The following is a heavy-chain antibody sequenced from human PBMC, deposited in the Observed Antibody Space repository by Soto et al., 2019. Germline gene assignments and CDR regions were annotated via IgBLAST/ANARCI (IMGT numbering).Heavy chain of an antibody. D-gene: IGHD5-18*01. J-gene: IGHJ6*02. V-gene: IGHV3-23*01. Sequence: GGSLRLSCAASGFTFSTYAMTWVRQAPGKGLEWVSVISVSGGSTHYADSAKGRFTISRDNSKNTLYLQWSSLKASDTAMYYCATPGGYSYGSYGMDVWGQGTTVTVSS. CDR2: ISVSGGST. CDR1: GFTFSTYA. CDR3: ATPGGYSYGSYGMDV.